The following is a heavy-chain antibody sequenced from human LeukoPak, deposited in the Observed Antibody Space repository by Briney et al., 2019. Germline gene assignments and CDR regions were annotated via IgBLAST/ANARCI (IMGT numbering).Heavy chain of an antibody. CDR2: IKPDGSAQ. CDR1: GFTFSSNW. J-gene: IGHJ4*02. V-gene: IGHV3-7*03. CDR3: AKTRPLDSSSWSHGDY. Sequence: GGSLRLSCATSGFTFSSNWMSWVRHVPGRGLDWVANIKPDGSAQYYAASVKGRFTVSRDNAKNSLYLQMNSLRAEDTAVYYCAKTRPLDSSSWSHGDYWGQGTLVTVSS. D-gene: IGHD6-13*01.